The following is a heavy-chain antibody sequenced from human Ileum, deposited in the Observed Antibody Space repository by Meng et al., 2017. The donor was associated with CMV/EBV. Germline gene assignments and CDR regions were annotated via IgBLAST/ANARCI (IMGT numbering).Heavy chain of an antibody. J-gene: IGHJ5*01. CDR3: ARGGVISAASSDS. CDR1: GLKVRVSW. CDR2: ISNDGSTT. D-gene: IGHD3-16*01. Sequence: AASGLKVRVSWMHWVRRAPGEGLGWVSRISNDGSTTTYADSVKGRFTVSRDNAKDTLYLQVNSLRAEDTAVYYCARGGVISAASSDSWGQGTLVTVSS. V-gene: IGHV3-74*01.